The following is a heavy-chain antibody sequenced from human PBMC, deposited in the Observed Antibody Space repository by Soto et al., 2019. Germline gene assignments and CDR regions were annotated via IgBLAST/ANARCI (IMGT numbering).Heavy chain of an antibody. CDR2: ISGSGGST. Sequence: PGGSLRLSCAASGFTFSSYAMSWVRQAPGKGLEWVSAISGSGGSTYYADSVKGRFTISRDNSENTLYLQMNSLRAEDTAVYYCAKDIAAAGTPTDYSGQGTLVTVSS. V-gene: IGHV3-23*01. CDR3: AKDIAAAGTPTDY. D-gene: IGHD6-13*01. J-gene: IGHJ4*02. CDR1: GFTFSSYA.